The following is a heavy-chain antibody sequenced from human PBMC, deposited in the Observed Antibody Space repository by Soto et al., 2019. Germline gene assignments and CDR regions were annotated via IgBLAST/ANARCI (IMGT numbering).Heavy chain of an antibody. CDR3: AKCRMIFAYRDAFDI. CDR1: GFTFSSYW. D-gene: IGHD3-16*01. J-gene: IGHJ3*02. V-gene: IGHV3-74*01. Sequence: PGGSLSLSCAASGFTFSSYWMHWVRQAPGKGLVWVSRINSDGSSTSYADSVKGRFTISRDNAKNTLYLQMNSLRAEDTAVYYCAKCRMIFAYRDAFDIWGQGTMVTVSS. CDR2: INSDGSST.